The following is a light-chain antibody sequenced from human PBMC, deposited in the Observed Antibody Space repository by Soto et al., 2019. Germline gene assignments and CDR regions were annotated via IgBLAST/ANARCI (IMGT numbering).Light chain of an antibody. CDR3: QQYNNWPQT. J-gene: IGKJ1*01. V-gene: IGKV3-15*01. CDR1: QSVSSN. CDR2: GAS. Sequence: EIVMTKSPATLSVSTGERATLSCRASQSVSSNLAWYQQKPGQAPRLLIYGASTRATAIPATFSGSGSGTEFTFTISSLQSADFAVYSCQQYNNWPQTFGQGTKVEIK.